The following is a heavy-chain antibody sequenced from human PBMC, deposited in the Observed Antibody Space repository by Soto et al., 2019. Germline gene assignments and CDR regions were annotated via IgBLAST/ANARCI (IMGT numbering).Heavy chain of an antibody. V-gene: IGHV3-23*01. J-gene: IGHJ4*02. Sequence: EVELLESGGGLVQPGGSLRLSCVASRFTFTSYAMRWVRQAPGKGLEWVAAISASGGATIHADSVKGRLTISRDNSKNTLSLQMSSLRAEDTAVYYCAKDVEGGSLFRGAFDYWGQGTQVTVSS. CDR2: ISASGGAT. CDR3: AKDVEGGSLFRGAFDY. CDR1: RFTFTSYA. D-gene: IGHD1-26*01.